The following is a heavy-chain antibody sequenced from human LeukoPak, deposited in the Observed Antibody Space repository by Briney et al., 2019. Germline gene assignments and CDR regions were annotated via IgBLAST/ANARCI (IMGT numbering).Heavy chain of an antibody. CDR2: IYSGGST. Sequence: QAGGSLRLSCAASGFTFSNAWMSWVRQAPGKGLEWVSVIYSGGSTYYADSVKGRFTISRDNSKNTLYLQMNSLRAEDTAVYYCARDSGYYLDAFDIWGQGTMVTVSS. D-gene: IGHD3-22*01. CDR1: GFTFSNAW. V-gene: IGHV3-53*01. J-gene: IGHJ3*02. CDR3: ARDSGYYLDAFDI.